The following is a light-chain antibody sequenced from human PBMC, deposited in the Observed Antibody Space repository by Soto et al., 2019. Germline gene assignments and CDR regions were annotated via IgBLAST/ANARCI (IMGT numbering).Light chain of an antibody. CDR3: SSYTTSNTRQIV. V-gene: IGLV2-14*03. J-gene: IGLJ1*01. CDR1: SSDVGGYNY. CDR2: DVS. Sequence: QSVLTQPASVSGSPGQSITISCTGTSSDVGGYNYVSWYQHHPGKAPKLMIYDVSNRPSGVSKRFSGSKSGNTASLTISGLQPEDEADYYCSSYTTSNTRQIVFGTGTKLTVL.